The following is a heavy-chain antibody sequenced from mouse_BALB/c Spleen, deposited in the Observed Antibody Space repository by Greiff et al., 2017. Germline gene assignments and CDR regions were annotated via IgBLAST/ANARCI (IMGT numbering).Heavy chain of an antibody. Sequence: EVQLVESGGGLVKPGGSLKLSCAASGFTFSSYAMSWVRQSPEKRLEWVAEISSGGSYTYYPDTVTGRFTISRDNAKNTLYLEMSSLRSEDTAMYYCARDYYGTGTGFDVWGAGTTVTVSS. CDR3: ARDYYGTGTGFDV. D-gene: IGHD1-1*01. V-gene: IGHV5-9-4*01. J-gene: IGHJ1*01. CDR1: GFTFSSYA. CDR2: ISSGGSYT.